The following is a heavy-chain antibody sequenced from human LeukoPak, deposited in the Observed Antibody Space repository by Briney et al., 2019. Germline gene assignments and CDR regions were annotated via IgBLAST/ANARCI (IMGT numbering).Heavy chain of an antibody. CDR2: IYHSGST. J-gene: IGHJ6*03. CDR3: ARHTSRKQWLGLYMDV. Sequence: PSETLSLTCAVSGYSISSGYYWGWIRQPPGKGLEWIGSIYHSGSTYYNPSLKSRVTISVDTSKNQFSLKLSSVTAADTAVYYCARHTSRKQWLGLYMDVWGKGTTVTVSS. D-gene: IGHD6-19*01. CDR1: GYSISSGYY. V-gene: IGHV4-38-2*01.